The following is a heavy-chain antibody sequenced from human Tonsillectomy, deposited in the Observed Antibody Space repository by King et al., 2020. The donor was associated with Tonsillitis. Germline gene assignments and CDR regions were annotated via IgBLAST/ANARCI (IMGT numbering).Heavy chain of an antibody. V-gene: IGHV3-23*04. CDR3: AKDGHSSGWYYFDY. CDR1: GFTFSSYA. D-gene: IGHD6-19*01. CDR2: ISNRGGNT. Sequence: VQLVESGGGLVQPGGSLRLSCAASGFTFSSYAMRWVRQAPGKGLEGVAGISNRGGNTYYADSVKGRFTISRDNSKNTLYLQMNSLRAGDTAAYYCAKDGHSSGWYYFDYWGQGTLVTVSS. J-gene: IGHJ4*02.